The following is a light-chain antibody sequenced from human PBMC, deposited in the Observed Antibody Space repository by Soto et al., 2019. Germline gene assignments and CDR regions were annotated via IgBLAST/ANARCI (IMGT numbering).Light chain of an antibody. CDR1: QSVSNN. V-gene: IGKV3-15*01. J-gene: IGKJ1*01. CDR3: QKYNNWPLT. Sequence: EIVMTQSPATLSVSPGERATLSCRASQSVSNNLAWYQQKPGQAARLLIYGASTRATGIPARFSGSGSGTEFTLTISSLQSEDFAVYYCQKYNNWPLTFGQGTKVEIK. CDR2: GAS.